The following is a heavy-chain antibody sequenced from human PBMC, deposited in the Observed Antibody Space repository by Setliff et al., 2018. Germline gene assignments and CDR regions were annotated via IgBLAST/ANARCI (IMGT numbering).Heavy chain of an antibody. CDR1: GFTFDDYA. Sequence: PGGSLRLSCSTSGFTFDDYAMHWVWQAPGKGLEWVSLISWDGTRTNYVDSLKGRVTISRDNSKNSLFLQMNSLRVEDTALYYCVKDTGNGGNTGLDYWGQGTLVTVSS. V-gene: IGHV3-43D*04. J-gene: IGHJ4*02. CDR2: ISWDGTRT. D-gene: IGHD2-15*01. CDR3: VKDTGNGGNTGLDY.